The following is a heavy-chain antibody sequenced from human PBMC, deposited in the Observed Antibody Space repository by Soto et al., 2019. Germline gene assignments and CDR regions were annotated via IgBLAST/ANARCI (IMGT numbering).Heavy chain of an antibody. Sequence: QVQLVQSGAELKKPGASVKVSCKAPGYTFTSYDINWVRQATGQGLEWRGWMNPNSGKTGYAQKFQGRVTMTRITLIGTAYMKLSSLRSEDTAVYYCASSLYGDNVDYWSQGTLVTVSS. CDR1: GYTFTSYD. D-gene: IGHD4-17*01. CDR2: MNPNSGKT. CDR3: ASSLYGDNVDY. J-gene: IGHJ4*02. V-gene: IGHV1-8*01.